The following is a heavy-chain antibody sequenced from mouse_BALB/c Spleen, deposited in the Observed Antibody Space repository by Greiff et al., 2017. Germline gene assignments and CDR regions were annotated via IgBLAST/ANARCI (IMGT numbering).Heavy chain of an antibody. Sequence: QVQLKQSGPQLVRPGASVKISCKASGYSFTSYWMHWVKQRPGQGLEWIGMIDPSDSETRLNQKFKDKATLTVDKSSSTAYMQLSSPTSEDSAVYYCARKGGYYAMDYWGQGTSVTVSS. CDR1: GYSFTSYW. CDR2: IDPSDSET. V-gene: IGHV1S126*01. CDR3: ARKGGYYAMDY. J-gene: IGHJ4*01.